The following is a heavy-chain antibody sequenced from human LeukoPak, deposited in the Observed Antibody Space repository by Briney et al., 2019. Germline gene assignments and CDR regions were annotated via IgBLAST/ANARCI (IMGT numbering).Heavy chain of an antibody. J-gene: IGHJ4*02. Sequence: GGSLRLSCAASGFTFNSYNMNWVRQAPGKGLEWVSVIYSGGSTYYADSVKGRFTISRDNSQNTLYLQMNSLRVEDTAVYFCARGTWGQNTYWGQGTLVTVSS. CDR2: IYSGGST. CDR3: ARGTWGQNTY. D-gene: IGHD1-1*01. CDR1: GFTFNSYN. V-gene: IGHV3-66*01.